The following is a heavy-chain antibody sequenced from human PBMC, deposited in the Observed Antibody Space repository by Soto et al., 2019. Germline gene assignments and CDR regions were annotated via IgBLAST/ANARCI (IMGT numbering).Heavy chain of an antibody. D-gene: IGHD3-22*01. J-gene: IGHJ4*02. CDR2: IYSLGNT. V-gene: IGHV4-39*01. CDR1: GGSISSSSYY. Sequence: QMQLQESGPGLVKPSETLSLTCTVSGGSISSSSYYWGWIRQPPGQGLEWLGTIYSLGNTYYNPPLKRRVTIPVDKSKSQLFLKLSSVTAPDTAVYYCARQIYDSSGYYYAYWGQGTLVTVSS. CDR3: ARQIYDSSGYYYAY.